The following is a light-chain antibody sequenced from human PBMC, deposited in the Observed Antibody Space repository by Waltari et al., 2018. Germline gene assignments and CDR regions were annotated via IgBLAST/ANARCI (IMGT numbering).Light chain of an antibody. Sequence: DIVLTQSPSTLSLSPGERATLSCSASQRVSSYLAGYQQKPGQAPRLLLYDASNSATGIPARFSGSGSGTDFTLTTSSLEPEDFAVYYCQQRSNWPPVLTFGGGTKVEIK. CDR1: QRVSSY. CDR3: QQRSNWPPVLT. J-gene: IGKJ4*01. V-gene: IGKV3-11*01. CDR2: DAS.